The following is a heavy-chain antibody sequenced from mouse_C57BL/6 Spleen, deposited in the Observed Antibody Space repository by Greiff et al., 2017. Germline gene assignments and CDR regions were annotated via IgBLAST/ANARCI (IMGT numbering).Heavy chain of an antibody. CDR2: IYPGSGST. Sequence: QVQLQQPGAELVKPGASVKMSCKASGYTFTSYWITWVKQRPGQGLEWIGDIYPGSGSTNYNEKFKSKATLTVDTSSSTAYMQLSSLTSEDSAVYYCARSYYYGSSYEWFAYWGQGTLVTVSA. CDR3: ARSYYYGSSYEWFAY. CDR1: GYTFTSYW. J-gene: IGHJ3*01. V-gene: IGHV1-55*01. D-gene: IGHD1-1*01.